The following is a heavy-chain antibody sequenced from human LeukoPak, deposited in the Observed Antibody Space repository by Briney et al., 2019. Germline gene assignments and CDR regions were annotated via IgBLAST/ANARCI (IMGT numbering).Heavy chain of an antibody. CDR1: GFTFSSYA. CDR3: AKVGAYYYYYGMDV. Sequence: PGGSLRLSCAASGFTFSSYAMSWVRQAPGKGLEWVSAISGSGGSTYYADSVKGRFTISRDNSKNTLYLQVNSLRAEDTAVYYCAKVGAYYYYYGMDVWGQGTMVSVSS. D-gene: IGHD1-26*01. J-gene: IGHJ6*02. CDR2: ISGSGGST. V-gene: IGHV3-23*01.